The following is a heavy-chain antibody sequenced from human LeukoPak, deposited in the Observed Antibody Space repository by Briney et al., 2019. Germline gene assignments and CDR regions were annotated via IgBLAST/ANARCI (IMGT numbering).Heavy chain of an antibody. J-gene: IGHJ3*02. CDR1: GYTFTGYY. D-gene: IGHD2-21*02. CDR3: AVNLAYCGGDCYPFDAFDI. V-gene: IGHV1-2*02. CDR2: INPNSGGT. Sequence: ASVKVSCKASGYTFTGYYMHWVRQAPGQGLEWMGWINPNSGGTNYAQKFQGRVTMTRDTSISTAYMELSRLRSDDTAVYYCAVNLAYCGGDCYPFDAFDIWGQGTMVTVSS.